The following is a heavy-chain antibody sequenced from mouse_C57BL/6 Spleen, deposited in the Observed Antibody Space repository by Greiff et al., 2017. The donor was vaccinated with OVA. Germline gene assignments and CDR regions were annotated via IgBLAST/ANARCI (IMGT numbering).Heavy chain of an antibody. CDR2: YPGSGNTY. CDR3: RRDGNYEGDFDY. Sequence: VQLQQSGPELVKPGASVKMSCKASGYTFTDYYMHWVKQKPGKGLEWIGEIYPGSGNTYYNEKFKGKATLTADTSSSTAYMQLSSLTSEDSAVYFSARRDGNYEGDFDYWGQGTTLTVSS. D-gene: IGHD2-1*01. CDR1: YTFTDYYM. J-gene: IGHJ2*01. V-gene: IGHV1-83*01.